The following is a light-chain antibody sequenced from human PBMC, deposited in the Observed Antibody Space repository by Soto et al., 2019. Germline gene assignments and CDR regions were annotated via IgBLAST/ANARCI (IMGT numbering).Light chain of an antibody. CDR2: GAS. CDR1: QSVSSSY. V-gene: IGKV3-15*01. CDR3: QQYDDWPWT. J-gene: IGKJ1*01. Sequence: EIVLTQSPGTLSLSPGERATLSCRASQSVSSSYLAWYQQKPGQAPRLLIYGASIRAAGIPARFTGSESGTEFTLSISSLQSEDFAVYYCQQYDDWPWTFGHGTKVDI.